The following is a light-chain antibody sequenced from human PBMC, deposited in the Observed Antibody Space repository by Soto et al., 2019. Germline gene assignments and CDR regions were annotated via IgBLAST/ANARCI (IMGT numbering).Light chain of an antibody. J-gene: IGLJ1*01. Sequence: SLLTQPASGSGAAGRSISISCTRTSSDVGGYNYVSWYQHHPGKAPKLMIFDVSNRPSGVSNRFSGSKSGNTASLTISGLQPEDEADYYCSSYTTSNTRQIVFGTGTKVTVL. CDR2: DVS. V-gene: IGLV2-14*03. CDR3: SSYTTSNTRQIV. CDR1: SSDVGGYNY.